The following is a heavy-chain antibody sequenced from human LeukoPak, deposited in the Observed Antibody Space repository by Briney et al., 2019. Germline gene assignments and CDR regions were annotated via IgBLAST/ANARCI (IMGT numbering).Heavy chain of an antibody. J-gene: IGHJ6*03. CDR2: IYDSGRI. D-gene: IGHD6-6*01. Sequence: PSETLSLTCSVSGGSIRSYYWSWIRQPPGKGLEWMGYIYDSGRINYNPSLKSRVTISVDTSKNQFSLKLSSVTAADTAVYYCARAPGSYSSSSYYYMDVWGKGTTVTVSS. V-gene: IGHV4-59*12. CDR1: GGSIRSYY. CDR3: ARAPGSYSSSSYYYMDV.